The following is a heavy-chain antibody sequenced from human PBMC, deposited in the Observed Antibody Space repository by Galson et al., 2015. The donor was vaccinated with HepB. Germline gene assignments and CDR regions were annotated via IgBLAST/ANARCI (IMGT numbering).Heavy chain of an antibody. CDR3: ARHGYYDIIGSYANDY. J-gene: IGHJ4*02. Sequence: QSGAEVKKPGESLRISCTGSGYRFTSHWISWVRQMPGRGLEWMGRIDPSDSYTNYRPFLQGHVTISVDKSISTAYLQWSSLKSSDTAMYYCARHGYYDIIGSYANDYWGQGTLVTVSS. CDR2: IDPSDSYT. D-gene: IGHD3-22*01. V-gene: IGHV5-10-1*01. CDR1: GYRFTSHW.